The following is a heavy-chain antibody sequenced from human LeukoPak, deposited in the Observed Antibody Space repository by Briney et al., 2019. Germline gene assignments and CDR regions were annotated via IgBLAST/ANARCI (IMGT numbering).Heavy chain of an antibody. J-gene: IGHJ5*02. CDR1: GFTFSSYW. CDR2: IKQDGSEK. Sequence: GGSLRLSCAASGFTFSSYWMSWVRQAPGKGLEWVANIKQDGSEKYYVDSVKGRFTISRDNAKNSLYLQMNSLRDDDTAVYYCARSRDGYNGLFDPWGQGTLVIVSS. V-gene: IGHV3-7*03. D-gene: IGHD5-24*01. CDR3: ARSRDGYNGLFDP.